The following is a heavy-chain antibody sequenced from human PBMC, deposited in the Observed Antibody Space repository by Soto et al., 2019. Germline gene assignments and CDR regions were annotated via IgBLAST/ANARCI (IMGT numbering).Heavy chain of an antibody. V-gene: IGHV4-59*08. J-gene: IGHJ4*02. CDR2: IYYSGST. Sequence: PSETLSLTCTVSGGSISSYYWSWIRQPPGKGLEWIGYIYYSGSTNYNPSLKSRVTISVDTSKNQFSLKLSSVTAADTALYYCAGYDILTGYYSPLGYWGQGTLVTVSS. CDR3: AGYDILTGYYSPLGY. CDR1: GGSISSYY. D-gene: IGHD3-9*01.